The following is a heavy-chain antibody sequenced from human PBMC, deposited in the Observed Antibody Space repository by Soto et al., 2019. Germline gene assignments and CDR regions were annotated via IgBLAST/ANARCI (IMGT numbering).Heavy chain of an antibody. CDR2: FDPEGGET. CDR3: ATDSRNTVTTNGFDY. J-gene: IGHJ4*02. Sequence: ASVKVSCKVSGYTLTELSMHWVRQAPGKGLEWMGGFDPEGGETIYAQKFQGRVTMTEDTSTDTAYMELSSLRSEDTAVYYCATDSRNTVTTNGFDYWGQGTLVTVSS. V-gene: IGHV1-24*01. D-gene: IGHD4-17*01. CDR1: GYTLTELS.